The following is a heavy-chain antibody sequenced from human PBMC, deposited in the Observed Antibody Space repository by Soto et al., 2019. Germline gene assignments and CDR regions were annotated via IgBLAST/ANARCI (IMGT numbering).Heavy chain of an antibody. CDR3: ARDPYYYGSGRVYYYGMDV. V-gene: IGHV4-4*02. D-gene: IGHD3-10*01. Sequence: SETLSLTCAVSGGSISSSNWWSWVRQPPGKGLEWIGEIYHSGSTNYNPSLKSRVTMSVDKSKNQFSLKLSSVTAADTAVYYCARDPYYYGSGRVYYYGMDVWGQGTTVTVSS. CDR2: IYHSGST. CDR1: GGSISSSNW. J-gene: IGHJ6*02.